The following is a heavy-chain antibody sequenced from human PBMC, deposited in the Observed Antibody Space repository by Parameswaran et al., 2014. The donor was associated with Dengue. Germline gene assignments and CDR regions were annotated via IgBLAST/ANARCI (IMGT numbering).Heavy chain of an antibody. V-gene: IGHV5-51*01. CDR2: IYPGDSDT. J-gene: IGHJ4*02. Sequence: VRQMPGKGLEWMGIIYPGDSDTRYSPSFQGQVTISADKSISTAYLQWSSLKASDTAMYYCARSNYDYVWGSYRAVDYWGQGTLVTVSS. D-gene: IGHD3-16*02. CDR3: ARSNYDYVWGSYRAVDY.